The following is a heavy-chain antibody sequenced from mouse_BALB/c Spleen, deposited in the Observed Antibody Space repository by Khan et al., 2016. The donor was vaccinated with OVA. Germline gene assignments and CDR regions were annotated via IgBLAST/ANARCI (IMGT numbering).Heavy chain of an antibody. Sequence: QIQLVQSGPELKKPGETVRISCKASGYTFTTAGMQWVQKMPGKGLKWIGWINTHSGVPKYAEDFKGRFVFSLETSASTAYLQITNLKNEDTATYFCARGGDAFYRNDGGAMDSWGQGTSVTGSS. V-gene: IGHV9-4*02. CDR3: ARGGDAFYRNDGGAMDS. D-gene: IGHD2-14*01. CDR1: GYTFTTAG. CDR2: INTHSGVP. J-gene: IGHJ4*01.